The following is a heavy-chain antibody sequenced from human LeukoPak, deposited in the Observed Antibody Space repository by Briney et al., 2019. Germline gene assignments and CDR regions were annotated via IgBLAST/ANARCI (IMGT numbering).Heavy chain of an antibody. CDR1: GFSFTNYW. CDR2: IYPVDSDT. V-gene: IGHV5-51*01. CDR3: ARVVRNLRQGHLDYFDY. Sequence: GESLKISCKDSGFSFTNYWIAWVRQMPGKGLEWMGIIYPVDSDTKYSPSFQGQVTISADRSISTAYLQWSSLKAWDTAIYYCARVVRNLRQGHLDYFDYWGQGTLVTVSS. D-gene: IGHD2-15*01. J-gene: IGHJ4*02.